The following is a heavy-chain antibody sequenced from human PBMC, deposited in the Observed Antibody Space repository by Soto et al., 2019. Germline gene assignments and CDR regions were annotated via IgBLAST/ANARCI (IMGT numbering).Heavy chain of an antibody. V-gene: IGHV3-11*06. CDR2: ISSSSSYT. CDR1: GFTFSDYY. D-gene: IGHD3-22*01. J-gene: IGHJ4*02. CDR3: ARVHSSGHYRFLDX. Sequence: GSLKLSFAASGFTFSDYYMSWIRQAPGKGLEWVSYISSSSSYTNYADSVKVRFTISRDNAKNSLYLQMNSLRAEDTAVYYCARVHSSGHYRFLDXGGQGTWVTFSX.